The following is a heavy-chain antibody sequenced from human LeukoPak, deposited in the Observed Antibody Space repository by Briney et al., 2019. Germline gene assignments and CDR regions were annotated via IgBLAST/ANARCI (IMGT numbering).Heavy chain of an antibody. CDR3: STDPRLLIY. CDR1: GFGFSYSY. Sequence: GGSLRLSCVVSGFGFSYSYMTWIRPTPGKGLEWLAYISGSGSDIYYADSVKGRFTISRDNAKNSLYLQMNSLRPDDTALYYCSTDPRLLIYWGHGTLVTVSS. V-gene: IGHV3-11*01. CDR2: ISGSGSDI. D-gene: IGHD2-8*01. J-gene: IGHJ4*01.